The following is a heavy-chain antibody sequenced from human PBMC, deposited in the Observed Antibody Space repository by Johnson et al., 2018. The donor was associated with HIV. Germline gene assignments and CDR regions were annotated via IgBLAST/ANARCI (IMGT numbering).Heavy chain of an antibody. J-gene: IGHJ3*02. CDR2: INSDGSST. CDR1: GFTFSSYW. Sequence: VQLVESGGGLVQPGGSLRLSCAASGFTFSSYWMHWVRQAPGKGLVWGSRINSDGSSTSDADSVKGRLTIARNNAKNTLSLQRRRLRAEETAMYYCEREGPAERAGFDIWGQGTMVTVSS. V-gene: IGHV3-74*01. CDR3: EREGPAERAGFDI.